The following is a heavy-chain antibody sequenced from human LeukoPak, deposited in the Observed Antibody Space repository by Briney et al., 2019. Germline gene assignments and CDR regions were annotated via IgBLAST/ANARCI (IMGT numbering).Heavy chain of an antibody. D-gene: IGHD3-10*01. J-gene: IGHJ5*02. CDR2: IYTSGST. CDR3: ARHPYGSGSNNWFDP. Sequence: SETLSLTCTVSGGSISSYYWSWIRQPPGKGLEWIGYIYTSGSTNYNPSLKSRVTVSVDTSKNQFSLKLSSVTAADTAVYYCARHPYGSGSNNWFDPWGQGTLVTVSS. V-gene: IGHV4-4*09. CDR1: GGSISSYY.